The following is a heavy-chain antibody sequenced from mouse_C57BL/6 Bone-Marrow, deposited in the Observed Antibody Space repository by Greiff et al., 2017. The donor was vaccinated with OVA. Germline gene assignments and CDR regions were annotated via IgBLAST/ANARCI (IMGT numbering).Heavy chain of an antibody. CDR1: GYTFTSYW. J-gene: IGHJ4*01. D-gene: IGHD1-1*01. V-gene: IGHV1-55*01. CDR2: IYPGSGST. Sequence: VQLQQPGAELVKPGASVKMSCKASGYTFTSYWITWVKQRPGQGLEWIGDIYPGSGSTNYNEKFKSKATLTVDTSSSTAYMQLSNLTSEDSAVYNCARFYYYGSSLIYYAMDDWGQGTSVTVSS. CDR3: ARFYYYGSSLIYYAMDD.